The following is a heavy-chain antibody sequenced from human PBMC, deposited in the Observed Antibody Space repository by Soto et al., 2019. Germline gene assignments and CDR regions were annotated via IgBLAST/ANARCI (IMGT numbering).Heavy chain of an antibody. D-gene: IGHD3-3*01. V-gene: IGHV3-64*01. Sequence: EVQLVESGGGLVQPGGSLRLSCAASGFTFSSYAMHWVRQAPGKGLEYVSAISSNGGSTYYANSVKGRFTISRDNSKNTLSLQMGSLRAEDMAVYYCARLEGYYYYGMDVWGQGTTVTVSS. CDR3: ARLEGYYYYGMDV. J-gene: IGHJ6*02. CDR2: ISSNGGST. CDR1: GFTFSSYA.